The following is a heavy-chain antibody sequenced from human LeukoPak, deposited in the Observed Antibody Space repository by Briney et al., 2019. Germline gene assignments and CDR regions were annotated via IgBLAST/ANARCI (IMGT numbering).Heavy chain of an antibody. CDR1: GFTFSSYS. Sequence: GSLRLSCAASGFTFSSYSMNWVRQAPGKGLEWVSYISSSSSTIYYADSVKGRFTISRDNAKNSLYLQMNSLRAEDTAVYYCARDQGDYYGSGRGLDYWGQGTLVTVSS. J-gene: IGHJ4*02. CDR2: ISSSSSTI. CDR3: ARDQGDYYGSGRGLDY. D-gene: IGHD3-10*01. V-gene: IGHV3-48*04.